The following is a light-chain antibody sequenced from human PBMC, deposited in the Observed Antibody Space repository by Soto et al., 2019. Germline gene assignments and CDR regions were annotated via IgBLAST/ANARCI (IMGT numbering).Light chain of an antibody. CDR3: QQYNNWPLT. V-gene: IGKV3-20*01. J-gene: IGKJ4*01. Sequence: EIVLTQSPGTLSLSPGERATLSCRASQSVSSSYLAWYQQKPGQAPRLLIFGASSRATGIPDRFSGSGSGTDFSLTISSLEPEDFAVYYCQQYNNWPLTFGGGTKVDIK. CDR2: GAS. CDR1: QSVSSSY.